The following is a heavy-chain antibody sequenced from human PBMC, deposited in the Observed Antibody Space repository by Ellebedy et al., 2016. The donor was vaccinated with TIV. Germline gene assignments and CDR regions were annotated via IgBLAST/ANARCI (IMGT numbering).Heavy chain of an antibody. J-gene: IGHJ4*02. CDR1: EFTVSGNY. V-gene: IGHV3-53*01. Sequence: GESLKISCAASEFTVSGNYMNWVRQAPGKGLEWVSVIYSGGSTYYADSVKGRFTISRDDSKNTLYLHMNSLRAEDTAVYYCARGGSYYSAPFDYWGQGTLVTVSS. CDR2: IYSGGST. CDR3: ARGGSYYSAPFDY. D-gene: IGHD2-15*01.